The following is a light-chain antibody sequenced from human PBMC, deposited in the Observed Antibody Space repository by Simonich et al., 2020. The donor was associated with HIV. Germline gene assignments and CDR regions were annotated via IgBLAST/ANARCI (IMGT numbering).Light chain of an antibody. V-gene: IGKV4-1*01. Sequence: DIVMTQSPDSLAVSLGERATISCKSSQSVLSSSNSKNYLAWYQHKLGQPPKLLIYWASTRESVVPDRFSGSGSGTDFTLTISSLQAEDGAVYYCQQYYGSPSFGPGTKVDIK. J-gene: IGKJ3*01. CDR3: QQYYGSPS. CDR1: QSVLSSSNSKNY. CDR2: WAS.